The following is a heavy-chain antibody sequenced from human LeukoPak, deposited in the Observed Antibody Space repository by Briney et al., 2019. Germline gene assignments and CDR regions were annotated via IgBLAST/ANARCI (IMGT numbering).Heavy chain of an antibody. J-gene: IGHJ6*02. CDR1: GGSISSSSYY. Sequence: SETLSLTCTVSGGSISSSSYYWGWIRPPPGKGLEWIGSIYYSGSTYYNPSLKSRVTISVDTSKNQFSLKLSSVTAADTAVCYCARDRFWSGYYGFTDYYYGMDVWGQGTTVTVSS. V-gene: IGHV4-39*01. D-gene: IGHD3-3*01. CDR3: ARDRFWSGYYGFTDYYYGMDV. CDR2: IYYSGST.